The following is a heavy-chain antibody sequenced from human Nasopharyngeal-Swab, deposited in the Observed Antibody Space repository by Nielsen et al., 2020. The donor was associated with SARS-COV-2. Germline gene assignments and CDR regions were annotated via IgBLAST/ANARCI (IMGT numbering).Heavy chain of an antibody. CDR3: ARELYSGYDFHY. J-gene: IGHJ4*02. V-gene: IGHV3-33*01. CDR2: IWYDGSNK. CDR1: GFTFSSYG. D-gene: IGHD5-12*01. Sequence: GGSLRLSCAASGFTFSSYGMHWVRQAPGKGLEWVAVIWYDGSNKYYADSVKGRFTISRDNSKNTLYLQTNSLRAEDTAVYYCARELYSGYDFHYWGQGTLVTVSS.